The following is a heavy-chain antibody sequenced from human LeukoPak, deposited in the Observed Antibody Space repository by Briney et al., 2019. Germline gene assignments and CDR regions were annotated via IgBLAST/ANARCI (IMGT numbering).Heavy chain of an antibody. CDR3: AREIFYSGSFDY. CDR2: IYTSGST. Sequence: PSQTLSLTCTVSGGSISSGSYYYWSWIRQPAGKGLEWIGRIYTSGSTNYNPSLKSRVTMSLDTSKDQFSLNLSSVTAADTAMYYCAREIFYSGSFDYWGQGTLVTVSS. D-gene: IGHD6-13*01. V-gene: IGHV4-61*02. J-gene: IGHJ4*02. CDR1: GGSISSGSYYY.